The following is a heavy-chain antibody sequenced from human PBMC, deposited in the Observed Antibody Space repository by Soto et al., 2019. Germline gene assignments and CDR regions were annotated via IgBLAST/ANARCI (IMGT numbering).Heavy chain of an antibody. CDR3: SSPKFRFGKQLDP. CDR1: GGTFSSYA. CDR2: IIPIFGTA. Sequence: QVQLVQSGAEVKKPGSSVKLSCNAAGGTFSSYAISWVRQAPGQGLEWMGGIIPIFGTAIYAQKFQDRVTITEDQPKSTAYMELSSLKSEDTAVYHCSSPKFRFGKQLDPWGQETLVTLSS. J-gene: IGHJ5*02. V-gene: IGHV1-69*01. D-gene: IGHD5-18*01.